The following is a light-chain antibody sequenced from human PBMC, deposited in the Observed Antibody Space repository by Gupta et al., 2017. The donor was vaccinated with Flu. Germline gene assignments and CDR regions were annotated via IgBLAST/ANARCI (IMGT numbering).Light chain of an antibody. J-gene: IGKJ4*01. V-gene: IGKV3-20*01. CDR3: QQYVRSPLT. CDR2: GAS. Sequence: GTLSLSPGERATLSCRASQSVNSNYLAWYQQKPCQAPRLLIYGASSRAIGIPDRFNGSGSGTDFTLTISRLEPEDFAVYYCQQYVRSPLTFGGGTKVEI. CDR1: QSVNSNY.